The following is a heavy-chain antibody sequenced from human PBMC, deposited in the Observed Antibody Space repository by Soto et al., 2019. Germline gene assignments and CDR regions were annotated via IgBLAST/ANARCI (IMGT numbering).Heavy chain of an antibody. V-gene: IGHV3-9*01. J-gene: IGHJ4*02. D-gene: IGHD6-19*01. CDR1: GFTFDDYD. CDR3: AKGPYSGWYSLDY. CDR2: ISWDSGSI. Sequence: EVQLVESGGGLVQPGRSLRLSCAASGFTFDDYDTHWVRQPPGRGLEWVSGISWDSGSIGYADSVKGRFTISRDNAKNSLYLQMNSLRAEDTAFYYCAKGPYSGWYSLDYWGQGTLVTVSS.